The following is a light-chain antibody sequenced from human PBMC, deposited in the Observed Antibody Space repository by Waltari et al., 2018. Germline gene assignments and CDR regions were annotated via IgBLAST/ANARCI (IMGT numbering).Light chain of an antibody. V-gene: IGKV3-20*01. CDR2: DAS. CDR1: QSLSRA. J-gene: IGKJ1*01. CDR3: QHYVRLPAT. Sequence: EIALTQPPGTLSSSPGQRPTLSCRASQSLSRALAWYQQKPGQAPRLLIYDASRRATGIPDRFSGSGSGTDFSLTITRLEPEDFAVYYCQHYVRLPATFGQGTKVEIK.